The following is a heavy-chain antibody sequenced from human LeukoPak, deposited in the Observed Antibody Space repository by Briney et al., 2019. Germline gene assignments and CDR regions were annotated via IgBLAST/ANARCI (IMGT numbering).Heavy chain of an antibody. CDR1: GFTFSSYA. J-gene: IGHJ6*04. D-gene: IGHD2-2*01. Sequence: GGSLRLSCAASGFTFSSYAMSWVRQAPGKGLEWVSAISGSGGSTYYADSVKGRFTISRDNSKNTLYLQMNSLRAEDTAVYYCAADVVVPAATGDIVDVWGKGTTVTVSS. V-gene: IGHV3-23*01. CDR3: AADVVVPAATGDIVDV. CDR2: ISGSGGST.